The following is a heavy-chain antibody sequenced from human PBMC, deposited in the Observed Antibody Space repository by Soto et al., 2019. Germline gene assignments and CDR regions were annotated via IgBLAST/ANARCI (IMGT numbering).Heavy chain of an antibody. CDR3: ASQPTMVTAFDN. D-gene: IGHD5-12*01. J-gene: IGHJ4*02. CDR2: ISAYNGNT. Sequence: ASVKVSCKASGYTFTSYGISWVRQAPGQGLEWMGWISAYNGNTNYAQKLQGRVTMTTDTSTSTAYMELRSLRSDDTAVYYCASQPTMVTAFDNWGQGTLVTVSS. CDR1: GYTFTSYG. V-gene: IGHV1-18*04.